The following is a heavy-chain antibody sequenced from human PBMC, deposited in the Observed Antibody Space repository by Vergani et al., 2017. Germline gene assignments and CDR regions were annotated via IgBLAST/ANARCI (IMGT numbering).Heavy chain of an antibody. V-gene: IGHV4-61*02. CDR2: TYTSGST. CDR1: GGSISSGSYY. Sequence: QVQLQESGPGLVKPSQTLSLTCTVSGGSISSGSYYWSWIRQPAGKGLEWIGRTYTSGSTNYNPSLKSRVTISVDTSKNQFSLKLSAVTAADTAVYYCARGPKMTIFGVVIKYGMDVWGQGTTVTVSS. J-gene: IGHJ6*02. D-gene: IGHD3-3*01. CDR3: ARGPKMTIFGVVIKYGMDV.